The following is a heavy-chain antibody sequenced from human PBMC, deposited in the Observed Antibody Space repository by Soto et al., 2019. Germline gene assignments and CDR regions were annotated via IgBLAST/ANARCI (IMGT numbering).Heavy chain of an antibody. CDR3: TTDTGFWSGYYDAFDI. J-gene: IGHJ3*02. D-gene: IGHD3-3*01. Sequence: VGSLRLSCAASGFTFSNAWMSWVRQAPGKGLEWVGRIKSKTDGGTTDYAAPVKGRFTISRDDSKNTLYLQMNSLKTEDTAVYYCTTDTGFWSGYYDAFDIWGQGTMVTVSS. CDR1: GFTFSNAW. CDR2: IKSKTDGGTT. V-gene: IGHV3-15*01.